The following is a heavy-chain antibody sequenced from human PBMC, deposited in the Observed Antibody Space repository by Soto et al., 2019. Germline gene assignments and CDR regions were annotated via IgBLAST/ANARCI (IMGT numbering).Heavy chain of an antibody. CDR3: SGCSGGACHQNYGMDV. CDR1: GFPFSSCT. Sequence: EVHLVESGGGLVKPGGSLRLSCAVSGFPFSSCTMNWVRQAPGKGLEWVSSISPSTSHIYYADSVKGRFTISRDNAKNSLLLQMNSLRAEDTAVYYCSGCSGGACHQNYGMDVWGQGNTVTVSS. J-gene: IGHJ6*02. V-gene: IGHV3-21*01. D-gene: IGHD2-15*01. CDR2: ISPSTSHI.